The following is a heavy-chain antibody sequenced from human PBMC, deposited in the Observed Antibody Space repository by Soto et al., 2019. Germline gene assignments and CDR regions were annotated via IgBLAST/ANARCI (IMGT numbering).Heavy chain of an antibody. J-gene: IGHJ4*02. CDR2: FIAMPGTP. CDR1: GATFGSPG. V-gene: IGHV1-69*13. D-gene: IGHD5-18*01. CDR3: ARGAMAEFDD. Sequence: GAPVKVSCKASGATFGSPGVAWVRQAPGQGLERMGGFIAMPGTPTYAKKVQGRATITADESLTSSYLELRSLRSEDTDVSFCARGAMAEFDDWGQRTVVTVSS.